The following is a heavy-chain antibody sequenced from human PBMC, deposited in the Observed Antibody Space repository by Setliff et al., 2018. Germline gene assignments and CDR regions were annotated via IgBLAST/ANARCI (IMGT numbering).Heavy chain of an antibody. V-gene: IGHV3-23*01. CDR3: AKDLGVNFGELIA. Sequence: GGSLRLSCVASGFRFSSYAMNWVRQAPGKGLEWVSGVSGSGVNTFYADSVKGRFTISRDDSKNTLYLQMNSLRTEDTALYYCAKDLGVNFGELIAWGQGTLVTVSS. D-gene: IGHD3-10*01. CDR2: VSGSGVNT. J-gene: IGHJ5*02. CDR1: GFRFSSYA.